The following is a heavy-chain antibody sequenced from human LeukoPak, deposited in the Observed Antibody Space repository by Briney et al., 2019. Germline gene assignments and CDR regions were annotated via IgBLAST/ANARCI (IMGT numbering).Heavy chain of an antibody. Sequence: GRSLRLSCAASGFTFSSYAMHWVRQAPGKGLEWVAVISCDGSNKYYADSVKGRFTISRDNSKNTLYLQMNSLRAVDTAVYYCAREISVAGFYYYGMDVWGQGTTVTVSS. D-gene: IGHD6-19*01. CDR2: ISCDGSNK. J-gene: IGHJ6*02. V-gene: IGHV3-30-3*01. CDR3: AREISVAGFYYYGMDV. CDR1: GFTFSSYA.